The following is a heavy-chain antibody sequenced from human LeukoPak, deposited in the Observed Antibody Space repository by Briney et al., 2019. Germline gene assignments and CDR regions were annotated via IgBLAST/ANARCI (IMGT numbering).Heavy chain of an antibody. D-gene: IGHD1-26*01. J-gene: IGHJ5*02. V-gene: IGHV3-7*03. Sequence: GGSLRLSCVASGFTFSDKWMSWVRQAPGKGPEWVASIKKDGSQKYYVDSVKGRFTISRDNAQNLLYLEMSSLSVEDTAIYSCARVGWELLNLHFDPWGQGTLVTVSS. CDR2: IKKDGSQK. CDR1: GFTFSDKW. CDR3: ARVGWELLNLHFDP.